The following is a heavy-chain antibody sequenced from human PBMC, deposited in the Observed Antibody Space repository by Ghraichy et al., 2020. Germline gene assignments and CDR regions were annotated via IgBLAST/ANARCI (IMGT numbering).Heavy chain of an antibody. J-gene: IGHJ4*03. CDR2: ISVSGGST. CDR1: GFTFSNYA. V-gene: IGHV3-23*01. Sequence: GGSLRLSCAASGFTFSNYAMTWVRQAPGKGLEWVSAISVSGGSTYFADSVRGRCAISRDNSKNTLYLQMYSLRPEDTAVYYCAKDIKATDNPRGSFDYWSQASLVTVAS. D-gene: IGHD1-1*01. CDR3: AKDIKATDNPRGSFDY.